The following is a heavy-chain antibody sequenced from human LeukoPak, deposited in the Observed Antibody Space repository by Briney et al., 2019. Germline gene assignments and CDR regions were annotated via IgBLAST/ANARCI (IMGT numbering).Heavy chain of an antibody. CDR2: IYTSGST. CDR3: ARARNYVGGYYHYYVDV. J-gene: IGHJ6*03. CDR1: GGSISSYY. V-gene: IGHV4-4*07. D-gene: IGHD1-7*01. Sequence: SETLSLTCTVSGGSISSYYWSWIRQPAGKGLEWIGRIYTSGSTNYNPSLKSRVTISVYTSKNQFSLKLSSVTAADTAVYYCARARNYVGGYYHYYVDVWGKGTTVTVSS.